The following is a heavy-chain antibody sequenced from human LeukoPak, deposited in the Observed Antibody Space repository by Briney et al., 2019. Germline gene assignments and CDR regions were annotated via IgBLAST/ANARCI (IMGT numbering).Heavy chain of an antibody. D-gene: IGHD1-14*01. Sequence: GGSLRLSCAASGFTFSSYAMSWVRQAPGKGLEWVSSISGSSSHIYYTDSLMGRFTVSRDNAKSSLDLQMNSLRVEDTAVYYCARVTRNSGVFDVWGQGTMVTVSS. CDR3: ARVTRNSGVFDV. CDR2: ISGSSSHI. CDR1: GFTFSSYA. V-gene: IGHV3-21*06. J-gene: IGHJ3*01.